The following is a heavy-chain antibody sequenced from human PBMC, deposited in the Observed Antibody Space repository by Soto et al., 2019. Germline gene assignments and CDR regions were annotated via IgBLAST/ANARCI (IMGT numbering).Heavy chain of an antibody. J-gene: IGHJ4*02. V-gene: IGHV1-18*01. CDR2: ITPYNANT. CDR1: GYTFTNYG. CDR3: XXXXXXXDY. Sequence: QVQLVQSGAEVKKPGASVKVSCKASGYTFTNYGXXXXXXXXGQVLEWMGWITPYNANTNYAQKLQGRVTMTTDTXXXXXXXXXXXXXXXXXXXXXXXXXXXXXDYWGQGTLVTVSS.